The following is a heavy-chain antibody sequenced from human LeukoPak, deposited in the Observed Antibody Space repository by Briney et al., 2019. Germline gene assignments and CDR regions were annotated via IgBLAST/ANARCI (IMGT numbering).Heavy chain of an antibody. V-gene: IGHV3-23*01. CDR2: IRSNGMTT. Sequence: GGSLRLSCAASGFSFGSHAMSWVRQAPGKGLEWVSDIRSNGMTTYYTDSVKGRFTISRDSSKNTLYLQMNSLRAEETAVYYCAKDLILAGYQPFDYWGQGTLVTVSS. D-gene: IGHD3-9*01. J-gene: IGHJ4*02. CDR1: GFSFGSHA. CDR3: AKDLILAGYQPFDY.